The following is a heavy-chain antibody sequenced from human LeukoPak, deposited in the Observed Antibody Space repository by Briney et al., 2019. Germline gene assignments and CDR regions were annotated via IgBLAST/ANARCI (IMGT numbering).Heavy chain of an antibody. J-gene: IGHJ4*02. CDR3: ARDYGGSSPFDY. Sequence: GGSLRLSCAASGFTFSSYEMNWVRQAPGKGLEWVSYISSSGSTIYYADSVKGRFTISRDNAKNSLYLQMSSLRAEDTAVYYCARDYGGSSPFDYWGQGTLVTVSS. CDR2: ISSSGSTI. CDR1: GFTFSSYE. V-gene: IGHV3-48*03. D-gene: IGHD4-23*01.